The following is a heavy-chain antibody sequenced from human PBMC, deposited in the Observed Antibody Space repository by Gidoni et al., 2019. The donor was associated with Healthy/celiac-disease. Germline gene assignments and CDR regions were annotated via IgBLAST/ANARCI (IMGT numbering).Heavy chain of an antibody. V-gene: IGHV3-15*01. Sequence: EVQLVESGGGLVKPGGSLRLSCAASGFTFSNAWMSWVRQAPGKGLEWVGRIKSKTDGGTTDYAAPVKGRFTISRDDSKNTLYLQMNSLKTEDTAVYYCTTEVDTAMETTDYWGQGTLVTVSS. CDR2: IKSKTDGGTT. CDR3: TTEVDTAMETTDY. CDR1: GFTFSNAW. J-gene: IGHJ4*02. D-gene: IGHD5-18*01.